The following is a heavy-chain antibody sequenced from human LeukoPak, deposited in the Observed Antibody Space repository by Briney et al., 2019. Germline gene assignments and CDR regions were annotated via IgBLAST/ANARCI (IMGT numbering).Heavy chain of an antibody. J-gene: IGHJ5*02. D-gene: IGHD2-21*02. CDR3: ARAYCGGDYCLNWFDP. V-gene: IGHV1-69*05. CDR2: IIPIFGTA. CDR1: GGTFSSPA. Sequence: ASVKVSCKASGGTFSSPAISWVRQAPGQGLEWMGGIIPIFGTANYAQKFQGRVTITTDESTSTAYMELSSLRPEDTAVYYCARAYCGGDYCLNWFDPWGQGTLVTVSS.